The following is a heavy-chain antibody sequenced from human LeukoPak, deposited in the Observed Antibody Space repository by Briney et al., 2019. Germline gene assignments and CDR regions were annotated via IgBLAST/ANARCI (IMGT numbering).Heavy chain of an antibody. CDR3: ARVRSPPKGVSYYYYYMDV. Sequence: ASVKVSCKASGGTFSSYAISWVRQAPGQGLEWMGWISAYNGNTNYAQKLQGRVTMTTDTSTSTAYMELRSLRSDDTAVYYCARVRSPPKGVSYYYYYMDVWGKGTTVTVSS. V-gene: IGHV1-18*01. J-gene: IGHJ6*03. CDR1: GGTFSSYA. D-gene: IGHD2-21*01. CDR2: ISAYNGNT.